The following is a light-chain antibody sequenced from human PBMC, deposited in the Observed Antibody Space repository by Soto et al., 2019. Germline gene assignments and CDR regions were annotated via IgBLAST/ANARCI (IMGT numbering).Light chain of an antibody. CDR2: GAS. CDR1: QRVSSN. J-gene: IGKJ5*01. CDR3: QQYDKWPSIT. Sequence: EVVMTQSPAMLSVSPGERATLSCRASQRVSSNLAWYKQKVGQAPRLLIYGASTRATGIPARFSGSESGTKFTLTITSLQSEDVAVYYCQQYDKWPSITFGQGTRLEIK. V-gene: IGKV3-15*01.